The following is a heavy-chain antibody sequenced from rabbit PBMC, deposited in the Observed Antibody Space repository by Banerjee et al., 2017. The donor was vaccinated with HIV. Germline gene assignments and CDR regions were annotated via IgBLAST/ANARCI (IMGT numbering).Heavy chain of an antibody. Sequence: QEQLVESGGGLVQPEGSLTLTCTASGFSFSSNYYMCWVRQAPGKGLEWIGCINTGSDSAYYASWAKGRFTISKTSSTTVTLQMTSLTAADTATYFCASRGAGYTVYSHTTLNLWGPGTLVTVS. D-gene: IGHD7-1*01. CDR2: INTGSDSA. CDR3: ASRGAGYTVYSHTTLNL. CDR1: GFSFSSNYY. J-gene: IGHJ4*01. V-gene: IGHV1S45*01.